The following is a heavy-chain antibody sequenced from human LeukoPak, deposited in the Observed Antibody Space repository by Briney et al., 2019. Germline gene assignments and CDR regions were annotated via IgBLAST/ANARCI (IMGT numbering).Heavy chain of an antibody. CDR3: ASGALDYYDSSGYPLDY. CDR1: GGSISSGGYY. J-gene: IGHJ4*02. V-gene: IGHV4-31*03. D-gene: IGHD3-22*01. CDR2: IYSSGST. Sequence: PSETLSLTCTVSGGSISSGGYYWSWIRQHPGKGREWIVYIYSSGSTYYNPSLKSRVTISVDTSKNQFSLKLSSVTAADTAVYYCASGALDYYDSSGYPLDYWGQGTLVTVSS.